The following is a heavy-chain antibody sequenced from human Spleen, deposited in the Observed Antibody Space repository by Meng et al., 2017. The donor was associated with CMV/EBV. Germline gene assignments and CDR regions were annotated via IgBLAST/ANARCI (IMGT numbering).Heavy chain of an antibody. Sequence: GGSLRLSCAASGFTISTNYLNWVRQAPGKGLEWVSIIYSGGSTFSADSVKGRFTISRDNSKNTFYLQMNTLRAEDTAVYYCVVSFYRYYGLDVWGQGTTVTVSS. D-gene: IGHD2/OR15-2a*01. CDR3: VVSFYRYYGLDV. J-gene: IGHJ6*02. V-gene: IGHV3-53*01. CDR1: GFTISTNY. CDR2: IYSGGST.